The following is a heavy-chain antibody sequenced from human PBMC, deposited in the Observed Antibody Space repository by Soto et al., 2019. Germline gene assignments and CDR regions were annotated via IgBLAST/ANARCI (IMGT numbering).Heavy chain of an antibody. CDR3: ARGLRLREWWFAY. J-gene: IGHJ4*02. CDR1: GFTVSSNY. CDR2: IYSGGTT. Sequence: ELQLVETGGGLIQPGGSLRLSCAVSGFTVSSNYMNWVRRAPGKGLEWVSVIYSGGTTDYADSVKGRFTISRDWSMNTLYLQMNSLRAEDTAVYYCARGLRLREWWFAYWGQGTLVNVSS. V-gene: IGHV3-53*02. D-gene: IGHD2-8*01.